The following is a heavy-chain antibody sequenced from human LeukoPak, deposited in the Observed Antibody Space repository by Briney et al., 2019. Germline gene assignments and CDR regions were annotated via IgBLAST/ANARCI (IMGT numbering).Heavy chain of an antibody. CDR1: GFPFRSYW. D-gene: IGHD1-26*01. CDR3: ARDGGGSYLTYYFDY. CDR2: IKQDGSEK. V-gene: IGHV3-7*01. Sequence: GGSLRLSCAASGFPFRSYWMSWVRQAPGKGLEWVANIKQDGSEKYYVDSVKGRFTISRDNAKNSLYLQMNSLRAEDTAVYYCARDGGGSYLTYYFDYWGQGTLVTVSS. J-gene: IGHJ4*02.